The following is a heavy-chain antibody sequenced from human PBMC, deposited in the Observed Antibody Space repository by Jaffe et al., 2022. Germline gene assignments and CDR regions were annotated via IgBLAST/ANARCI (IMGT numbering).Heavy chain of an antibody. CDR1: GFTFSNYV. CDR3: AKGRPDDTWSSYMPNGWFDP. D-gene: IGHD3-3*01. Sequence: EVQLLESGGGLVQPGGSLRLSCAASGFTFSNYVMTWVRQAPGKGLQWVSVISGSGETTDYADSVKGRFTLSRDNSESTLYLQMNSLRVEDTAFYYCAKGRPDDTWSSYMPNGWFDPWGQGTLVTVSS. J-gene: IGHJ5*02. V-gene: IGHV3-23*01. CDR2: ISGSGETT.